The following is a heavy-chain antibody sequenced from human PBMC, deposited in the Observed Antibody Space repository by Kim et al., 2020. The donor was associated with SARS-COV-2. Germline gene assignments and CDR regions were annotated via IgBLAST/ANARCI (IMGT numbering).Heavy chain of an antibody. CDR2: IKENGGEK. Sequence: GGSLRLSCAASGFTFGTYWMTWVRQAPGKRLEWVANIKENGGEKYYADSVKGRFTISRDNAKNSLYLQMNSLRAEDTAVYYCARRAYYYYYMDVWGKGTTVTVSS. V-gene: IGHV3-7*01. CDR1: GFTFGTYW. J-gene: IGHJ6*03. CDR3: ARRAYYYYYMDV.